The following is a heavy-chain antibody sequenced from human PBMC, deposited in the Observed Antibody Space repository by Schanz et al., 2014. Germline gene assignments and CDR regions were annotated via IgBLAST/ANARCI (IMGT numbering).Heavy chain of an antibody. D-gene: IGHD3-10*01. J-gene: IGHJ4*02. V-gene: IGHV3-30*02. CDR2: LRSDGSRR. Sequence: VQLVESGGGVVQPGGSLRLSCVGSGYSFSDYDMYWIRQAPGKGLEWLAFLRSDGSRRDYADSVKGRFTISRDNSRNTLSLQMSSLRPEDTAVYYCANSPPRGVRTPIKPTLDYWGQGTRVTVS. CDR1: GYSFSDYD. CDR3: ANSPPRGVRTPIKPTLDY.